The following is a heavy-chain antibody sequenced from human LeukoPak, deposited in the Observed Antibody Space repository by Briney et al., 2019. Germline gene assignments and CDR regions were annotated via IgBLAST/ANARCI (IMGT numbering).Heavy chain of an antibody. CDR3: AKGGTGTTVRYFDY. D-gene: IGHD1-7*01. J-gene: IGHJ4*02. CDR2: ISPSNISS. V-gene: IGHV3-23*01. Sequence: GGPLRLSCAASGFTFSNYAISWVRQAPGKGLEWVSSISPSNISSYYADSVRGRFTISRDNSKNTLYLQMNSLRAEDTAVYYCAKGGTGTTVRYFDYWGQGTLVTVSS. CDR1: GFTFSNYA.